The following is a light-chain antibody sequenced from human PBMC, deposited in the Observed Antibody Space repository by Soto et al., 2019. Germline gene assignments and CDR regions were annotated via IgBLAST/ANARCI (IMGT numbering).Light chain of an antibody. CDR3: QQYGNAPFT. J-gene: IGKJ3*01. CDR2: GAS. V-gene: IGKV3-20*01. Sequence: IVFTHSPGTLSFSPGERATLTCRASQSVSSSYLAWFQQKPGQAPRLLIYGASSRATGIPDRFSGSGSGTDCTLTISRLEPEDFAVYYCQQYGNAPFTLGPGTKVDIK. CDR1: QSVSSSY.